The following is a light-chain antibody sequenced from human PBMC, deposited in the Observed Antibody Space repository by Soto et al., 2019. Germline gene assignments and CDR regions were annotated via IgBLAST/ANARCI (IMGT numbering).Light chain of an antibody. J-gene: IGKJ5*01. CDR3: QQSYRTPT. V-gene: IGKV1-39*01. CDR1: QSISSY. CDR2: AAS. Sequence: DVQITQSPSSLSASVGDRVTTTCRASQSISSYLNWYQQKPGKAPKLLIYAASSLQSGVPSRFSGSGSGTDFTLTISSLQPEDFATYYCQQSYRTPTFGQRTRLEI.